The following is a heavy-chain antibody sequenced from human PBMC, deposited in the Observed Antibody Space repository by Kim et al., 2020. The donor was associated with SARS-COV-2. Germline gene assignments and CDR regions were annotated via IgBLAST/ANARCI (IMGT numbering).Heavy chain of an antibody. D-gene: IGHD5-18*01. Sequence: YNPSLESRLTITKDTSKNQVVLTMTNMDPVDTATYYCAHRRGIQANWFDPWGQGTLVTVSS. J-gene: IGHJ5*02. CDR3: AHRRGIQANWFDP. V-gene: IGHV2-5*01.